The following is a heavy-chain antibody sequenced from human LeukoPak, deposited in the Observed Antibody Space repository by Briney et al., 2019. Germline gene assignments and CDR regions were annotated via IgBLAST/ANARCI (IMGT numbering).Heavy chain of an antibody. CDR1: GFTFKNYW. V-gene: IGHV3-74*01. Sequence: GGSLRLPCAAAGFTFKNYWMHWLRQAPGKGLMWVSRINTDGSSTTYADSVKGRFTISRDNAKNTLYLQMNSLRAEDAAVYYCVRDPYDILTGPYFDYWGQGTLVTVSS. D-gene: IGHD3-9*01. CDR3: VRDPYDILTGPYFDY. J-gene: IGHJ4*02. CDR2: INTDGSST.